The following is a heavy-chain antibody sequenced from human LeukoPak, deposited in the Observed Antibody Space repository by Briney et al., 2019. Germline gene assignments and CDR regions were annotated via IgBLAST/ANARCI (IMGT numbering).Heavy chain of an antibody. J-gene: IGHJ3*02. V-gene: IGHV4-30-4*01. Sequence: PSQTLSLTCTVSGGSISSGDYYWSWIRQPPGKGLEWIVYIYYSGSTYSNPSLKSRATISVDTSKNQFSLKLNSVTAADTAVYYCARQRLSHYGSGGYYDRPFDIWGQGTMVTVSS. CDR2: IYYSGST. CDR3: ARQRLSHYGSGGYYDRPFDI. CDR1: GGSISSGDYY. D-gene: IGHD3-22*01.